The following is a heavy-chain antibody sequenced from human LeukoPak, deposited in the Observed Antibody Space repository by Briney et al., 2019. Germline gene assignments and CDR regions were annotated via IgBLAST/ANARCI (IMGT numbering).Heavy chain of an antibody. CDR3: ARGRYCSSGSCYFDY. Sequence: GSLRLSCAASEFTFSNYWMSWVRQAPGKGLEWVANINQDGGAKYYVDSVKGRFTFSRDNAKNSVYLQVNSLRVEDTAVYYCARGRYCSSGSCYFDYWGQGTLVTVSS. D-gene: IGHD2-15*01. J-gene: IGHJ4*02. V-gene: IGHV3-7*01. CDR2: INQDGGAK. CDR1: EFTFSNYW.